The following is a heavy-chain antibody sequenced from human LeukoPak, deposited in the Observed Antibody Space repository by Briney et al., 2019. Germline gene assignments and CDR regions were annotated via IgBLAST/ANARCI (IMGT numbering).Heavy chain of an antibody. V-gene: IGHV4-34*01. CDR1: GGSFSGYY. CDR3: ARGGGGYCSSTSCRKFNWFDP. J-gene: IGHJ5*02. Sequence: SETLSLTCAVYGGSFSGYYWSWIRQPPGKGLEWLGEINHSGSTNYNPSLKSRVTISVDTSKNQFSLKLSSVTAADTAVYYCARGGGGYCSSTSCRKFNWFDPWGQGTLVTVSS. CDR2: INHSGST. D-gene: IGHD2-2*01.